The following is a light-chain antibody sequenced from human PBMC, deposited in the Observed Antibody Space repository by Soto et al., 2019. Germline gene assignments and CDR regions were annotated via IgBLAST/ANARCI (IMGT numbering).Light chain of an antibody. V-gene: IGKV4-1*01. Sequence: IVLTQSPDSLAVSLGDRATINCKSSRDISFSSTKKNYLGWYQQKPGQPPKLLMSGASTREPGVPERFSGSGCAKDLGLTISSVQAEDVPVYYCPQYFVTQRTFGQGPKVDIK. CDR2: GAS. J-gene: IGKJ1*01. CDR1: RDISFSSTKKNY. CDR3: PQYFVTQRT.